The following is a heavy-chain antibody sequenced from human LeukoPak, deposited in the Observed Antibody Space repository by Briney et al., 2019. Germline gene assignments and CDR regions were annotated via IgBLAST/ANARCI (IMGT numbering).Heavy chain of an antibody. CDR1: GYTFTGYY. D-gene: IGHD3-22*01. Sequence: GASVKVSCKASGYTFTGYYMHWVRQAPGQGLEWMGRINPNSGGTNYAQKFQGRVTMTRDTSISTAYMELSRLRSDDTAVYYCARHLTYYYDSSGYYMAGYFDYWGQGTLVTVSS. CDR2: INPNSGGT. CDR3: ARHLTYYYDSSGYYMAGYFDY. V-gene: IGHV1-2*06. J-gene: IGHJ4*02.